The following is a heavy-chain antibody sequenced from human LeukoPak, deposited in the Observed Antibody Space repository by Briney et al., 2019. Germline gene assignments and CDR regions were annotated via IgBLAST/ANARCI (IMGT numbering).Heavy chain of an antibody. CDR1: GFTFSSYG. V-gene: IGHV3-30*02. CDR3: AKDREYSSSSGFDY. J-gene: IGHJ4*02. CDR2: IRYDGSNK. D-gene: IGHD6-6*01. Sequence: GGSLRLSCAASGFTFSSYGMHWVRQAPGKGLEWVAFIRYDGSNKYYADSVKGRFTISRDNSKNTLYLQMNSLRAEDTAVYYCAKDREYSSSSGFDYWGQGTLVTVSS.